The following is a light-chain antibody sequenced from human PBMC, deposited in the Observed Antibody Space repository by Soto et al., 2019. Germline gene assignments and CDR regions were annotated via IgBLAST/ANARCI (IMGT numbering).Light chain of an antibody. CDR2: DAS. CDR3: QQRSYWLT. CDR1: QSVSTN. J-gene: IGKJ4*01. Sequence: EIVLTQSPATLSLSPGERATLSCRASQSVSTNLAWYQHKPGQAPRLLMYDASSRATGIPARFSGSGSGTDFTLTISSLDPEDFVVYYCQQRSYWLTFGGGTKVEIK. V-gene: IGKV3-11*01.